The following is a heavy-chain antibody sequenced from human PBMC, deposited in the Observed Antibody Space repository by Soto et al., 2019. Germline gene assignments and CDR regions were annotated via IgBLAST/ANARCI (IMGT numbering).Heavy chain of an antibody. CDR2: IIPIFGTA. CDR1: GGTFSSYA. Sequence: QVQLVQSGAEVKKPGSSVKVSCKASGGTFSSYAISWVRQAPGQGLEWMGGIIPIFGTADYAQKFQGRVTMTADESTSTGNRELSSLRSEDTAVYYCVSHSDSSGYYYRGLDYWGQGTLVTVSS. CDR3: VSHSDSSGYYYRGLDY. V-gene: IGHV1-69*12. D-gene: IGHD3-22*01. J-gene: IGHJ4*02.